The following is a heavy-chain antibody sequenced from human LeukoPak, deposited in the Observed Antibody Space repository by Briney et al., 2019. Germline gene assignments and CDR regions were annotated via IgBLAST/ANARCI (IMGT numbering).Heavy chain of an antibody. CDR3: ARGRRVEATFYYSYSVDV. CDR2: IDHRGSS. CDR1: GGSFSYYQWA. J-gene: IGHJ6*02. Sequence: PSETLSLTCAVYGGSFSYYQWAWSWIRQPPGKGLEWIGEIDHRGSSNYNPSLRSRVSISVDTSKNQFSLKVTSVTAADTAVYYCARGRRVEATFYYSYSVDVWGQGTTVTVSS. D-gene: IGHD1-1*01. V-gene: IGHV4-34*01.